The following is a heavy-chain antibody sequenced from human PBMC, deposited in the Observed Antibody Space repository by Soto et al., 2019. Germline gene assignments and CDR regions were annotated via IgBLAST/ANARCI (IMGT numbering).Heavy chain of an antibody. Sequence: DVQLVESGGGLVEPGGSLTLTCAASGFPFSNSEMFWVRQAPGKGLEWVSKINYSGSNIYYSKSVKGRFTISRDNAKNSLALQMNSLTDEDTAIYYCASEALCGADCYFFEYWCPGTLVTVSS. CDR2: INYSGSNI. D-gene: IGHD2-21*02. J-gene: IGHJ4*02. CDR3: ASEALCGADCYFFEY. CDR1: GFPFSNSE. V-gene: IGHV3-48*03.